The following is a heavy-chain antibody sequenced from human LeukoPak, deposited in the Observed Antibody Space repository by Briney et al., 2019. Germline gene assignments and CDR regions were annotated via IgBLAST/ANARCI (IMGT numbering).Heavy chain of an antibody. D-gene: IGHD3-22*01. CDR2: IYTSGST. Sequence: PSETLSLICTVSGGSISFYYWSWIRQPAGKGLEWIGRIYTSGSTNYNPSLKSRVTISLDKSKNQFSLKLSSVTAADTAVYYCARGTYYDSTAYYWFDPWGQGTLVTVSS. CDR3: ARGTYYDSTAYYWFDP. J-gene: IGHJ5*02. V-gene: IGHV4-4*07. CDR1: GGSISFYY.